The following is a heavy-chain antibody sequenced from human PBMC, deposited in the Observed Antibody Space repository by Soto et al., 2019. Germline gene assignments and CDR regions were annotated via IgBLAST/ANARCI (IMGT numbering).Heavy chain of an antibody. D-gene: IGHD2-2*01. J-gene: IGHJ5*02. CDR1: GFTFSSYG. CDR2: ISYDRSNK. CDR3: AKDNCISTSCYRLYNWFDP. Sequence: QVQLVESGGGVVQPGRSLRLSCAASGFTFSSYGMHWVRQAPGKGLEWVAVISYDRSNKYYADSVRGRFTISRDNSKNTRYLQMNSRRAEDTAVYYCAKDNCISTSCYRLYNWFDPWGQGTMVTVSS. V-gene: IGHV3-30*18.